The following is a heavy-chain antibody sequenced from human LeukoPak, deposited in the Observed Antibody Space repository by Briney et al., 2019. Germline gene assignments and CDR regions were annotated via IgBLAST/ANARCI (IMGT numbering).Heavy chain of an antibody. V-gene: IGHV1-69*04. D-gene: IGHD2-2*02. Sequence: GASVKVSCKASGGTFSSYTISWVRQAPGQGLEWMGRIIPILGIANYAQKFQGRVTITADKSTSTAYMELSSLRSEDTAVYYCARELGYCSSTSCYSSHWFDPWGQGTLVTVSS. J-gene: IGHJ5*02. CDR2: IIPILGIA. CDR1: GGTFSSYT. CDR3: ARELGYCSSTSCYSSHWFDP.